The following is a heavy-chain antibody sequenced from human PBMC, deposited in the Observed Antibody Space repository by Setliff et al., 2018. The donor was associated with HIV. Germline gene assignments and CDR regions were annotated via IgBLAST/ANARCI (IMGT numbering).Heavy chain of an antibody. Sequence: ASVKVSCKASGYSFARYGLSWVRQAPGQGLEWMGWISGFNGNTKYAQSFQDRVAMTTETATSTAYMEMRSLRSDDTAVYYCAREAKPAADTRGYSYGYSLGYWGQGTLVTVSS. J-gene: IGHJ4*02. CDR3: AREAKPAADTRGYSYGYSLGY. V-gene: IGHV1-18*01. CDR1: GYSFARYG. CDR2: ISGFNGNT. D-gene: IGHD5-18*01.